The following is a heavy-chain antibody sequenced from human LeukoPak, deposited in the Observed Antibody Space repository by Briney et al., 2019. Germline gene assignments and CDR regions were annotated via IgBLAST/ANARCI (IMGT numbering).Heavy chain of an antibody. D-gene: IGHD3-10*01. Sequence: GSLRLSCAASGFTFSSYSMNWVRQAPGKGLEWIGGIYNSGGTNDNPSLKSRVSISLDTSKNQFSLTLTSVTAADTAVYFCARDRPAEKMSVWFGGPPAGLDPFDIWGQGKMVIVSS. CDR2: IYNSGGT. CDR3: ARDRPAEKMSVWFGGPPAGLDPFDI. J-gene: IGHJ3*02. CDR1: GFTFSSYS. V-gene: IGHV4-59*01.